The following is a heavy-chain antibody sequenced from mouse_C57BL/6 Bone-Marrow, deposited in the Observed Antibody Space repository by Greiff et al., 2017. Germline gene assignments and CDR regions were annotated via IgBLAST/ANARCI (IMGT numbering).Heavy chain of an antibody. D-gene: IGHD3-1*01. CDR2: IHPNSGST. CDR3: ANSGLPVFAY. Sequence: QVQLQQPGAELVKPGASVKLSCKASGYTFTSYWMHWVKQRPGQGLEWIGMIHPNSGSTNYNEKFKSKATLTVDKSSSTAYIQLSSLTSEDSAVSYYANSGLPVFAYWGQGTLVTVSA. CDR1: GYTFTSYW. J-gene: IGHJ3*01. V-gene: IGHV1-64*01.